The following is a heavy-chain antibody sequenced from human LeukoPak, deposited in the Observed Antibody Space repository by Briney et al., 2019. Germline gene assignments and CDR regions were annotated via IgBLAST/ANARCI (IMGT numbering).Heavy chain of an antibody. CDR2: ISSSGSYV. Sequence: GGSLRLSCVASGFIFSGYNMNWVRQAPGKGLEWVSSISSSGSYVYYADSVKGRFIISRDNAKNSLTLQMNSLRAEDTAVYYCARAGSLVRGVIPHDYWGQGTLVTVSS. D-gene: IGHD3-10*01. J-gene: IGHJ4*02. CDR1: GFIFSGYN. V-gene: IGHV3-21*01. CDR3: ARAGSLVRGVIPHDY.